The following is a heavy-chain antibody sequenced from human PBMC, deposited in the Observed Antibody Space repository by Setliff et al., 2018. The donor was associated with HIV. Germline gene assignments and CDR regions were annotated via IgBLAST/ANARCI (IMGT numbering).Heavy chain of an antibody. CDR1: GYTFTSYA. Sequence: SVKVSCKASGYTFTSYAMHWVRQAPGQRLEWMGGIIPVFGTTNYAQKFQGRVTITADESTSTAYMELSSLRSEDTAVYYCARARGNYYGSGKVYYYYYYMDVWGKGTTVTVSS. CDR2: IIPVFGTT. J-gene: IGHJ6*03. V-gene: IGHV1-69*13. D-gene: IGHD3-10*01. CDR3: ARARGNYYGSGKVYYYYYYMDV.